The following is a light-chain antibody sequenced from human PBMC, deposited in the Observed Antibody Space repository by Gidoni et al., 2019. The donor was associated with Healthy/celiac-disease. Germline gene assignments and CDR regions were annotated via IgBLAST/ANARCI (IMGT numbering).Light chain of an antibody. CDR2: GAS. J-gene: IGKJ5*01. Sequence: EIVFTQSQGTLSLSPGERATLSCRASPSVSSSYLAWYQQKPGQAPRRLIYGASSRATGIPDRFSGSGSGTDFTLTISRLEPEDFSVHYCQQYGSSPPITFGQGTRLEIK. CDR1: PSVSSSY. V-gene: IGKV3-20*01. CDR3: QQYGSSPPIT.